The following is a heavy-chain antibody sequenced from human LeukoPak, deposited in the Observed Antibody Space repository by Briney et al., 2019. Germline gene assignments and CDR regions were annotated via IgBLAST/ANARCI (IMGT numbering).Heavy chain of an antibody. CDR1: GYTFTSYH. CDR3: AREGGPTGGAQDY. V-gene: IGHV1-18*01. D-gene: IGHD1-1*01. CDR2: ISAYNGNT. J-gene: IGHJ4*02. Sequence: ASVKVSCKASGYTFTSYHITWVRQAPGQGLEWMGWISAYNGNTHYAQKVQDRVTMTTDTSTSTAYMELRRLRSDDTAVYYCAREGGPTGGAQDYWGQGTLVTVSS.